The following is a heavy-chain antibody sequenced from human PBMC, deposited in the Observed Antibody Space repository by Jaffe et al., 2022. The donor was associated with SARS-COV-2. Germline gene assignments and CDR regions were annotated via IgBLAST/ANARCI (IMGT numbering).Heavy chain of an antibody. Sequence: EVQLVESGGGLVQPGRSLRLSCAASGFTFDDYAMHWVRQAPGKGLEWVSGISWNSGSIGYADSVKGRFTISRDNAKNSLYLQMNSLRAEDTALYYCAKGGAARYYYDSSGYWVFDYWGQGTLVTVSS. D-gene: IGHD3-22*01. V-gene: IGHV3-9*01. CDR2: ISWNSGSI. J-gene: IGHJ4*02. CDR3: AKGGAARYYYDSSGYWVFDY. CDR1: GFTFDDYA.